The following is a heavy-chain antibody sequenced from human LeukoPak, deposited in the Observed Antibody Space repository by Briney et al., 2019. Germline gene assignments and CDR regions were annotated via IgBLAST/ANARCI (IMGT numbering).Heavy chain of an antibody. CDR1: GFTFSSYE. D-gene: IGHD6-25*01. J-gene: IGHJ6*03. CDR3: ARDASTGYYYYYYYMDV. V-gene: IGHV3-48*03. Sequence: GGSLRLSCAASGFTFSSYEMNWVRQAPGKGLEWVSYISSSGSTIYYADSVKGRFTISRDNAKNSLYLQMNSLRAEDTAVYYCARDASTGYYYYYYYMDVWGKGTTVTISS. CDR2: ISSSGSTI.